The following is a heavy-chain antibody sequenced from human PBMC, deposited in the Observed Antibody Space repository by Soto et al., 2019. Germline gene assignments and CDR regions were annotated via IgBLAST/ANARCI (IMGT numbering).Heavy chain of an antibody. Sequence: SGESLKISCKGSGYSFTSYWIAWVRQMPGRGLEWMGTIYPGDSDTRYSPSFQGQVTNSADKSIRTAYLQWSSLKASDTAMYYCARQFPTVTTRDFYYFGMDVWGQGTTVTVSS. J-gene: IGHJ6*02. CDR1: GYSFTSYW. V-gene: IGHV5-51*01. CDR2: IYPGDSDT. CDR3: ARQFPTVTTRDFYYFGMDV. D-gene: IGHD4-4*01.